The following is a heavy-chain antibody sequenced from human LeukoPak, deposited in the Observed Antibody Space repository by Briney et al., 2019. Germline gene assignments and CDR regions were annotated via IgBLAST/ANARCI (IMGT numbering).Heavy chain of an antibody. V-gene: IGHV3-21*01. CDR2: ISSSSSYI. Sequence: GGSLRLSCAASGFTFSSYSMNWVRQAPGKRLEWVSSISSSSSYIYYADSVKGRFTISRDNAKNSLYLQMNSLRAEDTAVYYCARDLGSSGGQDAFDIWGQGTMVTVSS. CDR3: ARDLGSSGGQDAFDI. D-gene: IGHD6-19*01. CDR1: GFTFSSYS. J-gene: IGHJ3*02.